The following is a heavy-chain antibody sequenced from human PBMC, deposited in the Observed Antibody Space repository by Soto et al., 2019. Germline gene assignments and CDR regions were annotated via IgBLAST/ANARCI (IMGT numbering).Heavy chain of an antibody. CDR3: AKDLYLGELEPNWFDP. CDR1: GFTFSSYA. CDR2: ISGSGGST. D-gene: IGHD1-1*01. Sequence: PGGSLRLSCAASGFTFSSYAMSWVRQAPGKGLEWVSAISGSGGSTYYADSVKGRFTISRDNSKNTLYLQMNSLRAEDTALYYCAKDLYLGELEPNWFDPWGQGTLVTVSS. J-gene: IGHJ5*02. V-gene: IGHV3-23*01.